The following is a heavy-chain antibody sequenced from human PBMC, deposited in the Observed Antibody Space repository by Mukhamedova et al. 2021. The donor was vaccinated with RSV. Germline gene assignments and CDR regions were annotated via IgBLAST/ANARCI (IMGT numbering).Heavy chain of an antibody. CDR3: AKGGQHYYDSSGFGIDY. D-gene: IGHD3-22*01. J-gene: IGHJ4*02. V-gene: IGHV3-9*01. Sequence: VRQAPGKGLEWVSGISWNSGSIGYADSVKGRFTISRDNAKNSLYLQMNSLRAEDTALYYCAKGGQHYYDSSGFGIDYWGKGTLVT. CDR2: ISWNSGSI.